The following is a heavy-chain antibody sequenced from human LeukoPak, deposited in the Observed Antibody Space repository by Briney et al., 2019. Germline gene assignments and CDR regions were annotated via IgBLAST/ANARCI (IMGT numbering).Heavy chain of an antibody. Sequence: GASVKVSCKASGYTFTGYYMHWVRQAPRQGLEWMGWINPNSGGTNYAEKVKGRVTMTTETSTRTAYMELRSLRSDDTAVYYCARDRTYSYDSSGQDAFGIWGRGTIVTVSS. J-gene: IGHJ3*02. D-gene: IGHD3-22*01. V-gene: IGHV1-2*02. CDR3: ARDRTYSYDSSGQDAFGI. CDR1: GYTFTGYY. CDR2: INPNSGGT.